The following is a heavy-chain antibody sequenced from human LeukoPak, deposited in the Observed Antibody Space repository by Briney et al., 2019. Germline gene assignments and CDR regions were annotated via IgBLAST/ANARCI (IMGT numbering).Heavy chain of an antibody. J-gene: IGHJ4*02. D-gene: IGHD2-15*01. CDR1: GFTLSSYS. CDR3: ARAGQGYSSGS. Sequence: GALRLSCEASGFTLSSYSMNWVRQAPGKGLEWVSSISSSSNYIYYTDSVKGRFTISRDNAKNSLYLQMNSLRAEDTAVYYCARAGQGYSSGSWGQGTLVTVSS. CDR2: ISSSSNYI. V-gene: IGHV3-21*01.